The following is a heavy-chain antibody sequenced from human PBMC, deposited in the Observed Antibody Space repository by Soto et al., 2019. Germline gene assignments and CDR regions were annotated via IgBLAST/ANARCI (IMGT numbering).Heavy chain of an antibody. CDR1: GFTFSTSG. CDR3: AKDWGSSGWYNGFDP. J-gene: IGHJ5*02. Sequence: QVQLVESGGGVVQSGRSLRLSCAASGFTFSTSGMHWIRQAPGKGLEWVAMISHDGGATYYVDSVKGRFTISRDTDKNTLHLQMDSLRPEDTATYYCAKDWGSSGWYNGFDPWAQGTLVTVSS. D-gene: IGHD6-13*01. V-gene: IGHV3-30*18. CDR2: ISHDGGAT.